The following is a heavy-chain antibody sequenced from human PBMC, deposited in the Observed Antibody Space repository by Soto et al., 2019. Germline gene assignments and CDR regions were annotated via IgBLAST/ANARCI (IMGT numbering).Heavy chain of an antibody. Sequence: ASVKVSCKASGYTFTKYPIHWVRQAPGQRLEWMGWINTGDGNTRYSQRFQGRITIIRDTSASTAYMELSNLRSEDTAVYFCARETSQEVLAAHYMDVWGKGTTVTVSS. CDR3: ARETSQEVLAAHYMDV. CDR1: GYTFTKYP. D-gene: IGHD2-15*01. V-gene: IGHV1-3*04. CDR2: INTGDGNT. J-gene: IGHJ6*03.